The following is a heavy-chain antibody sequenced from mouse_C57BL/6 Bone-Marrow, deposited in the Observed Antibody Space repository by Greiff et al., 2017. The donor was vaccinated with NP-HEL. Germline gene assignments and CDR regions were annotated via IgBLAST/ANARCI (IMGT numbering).Heavy chain of an antibody. Sequence: QVQLQQSGAELARPGASVKMSCKASGYTFTSYTMHWVKQRPGQGLEWIGYINPSSGYTKYNQKFKDKATLTADKSSSTAYMQLSSLTSEDSAVYYCARSRFITTVVATDWGQGTTLTVSS. CDR3: ARSRFITTVVATD. D-gene: IGHD1-1*01. J-gene: IGHJ2*01. CDR1: GYTFTSYT. V-gene: IGHV1-4*01. CDR2: INPSSGYT.